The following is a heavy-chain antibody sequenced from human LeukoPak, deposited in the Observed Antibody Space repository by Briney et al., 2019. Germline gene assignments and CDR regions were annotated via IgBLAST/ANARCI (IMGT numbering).Heavy chain of an antibody. J-gene: IGHJ3*02. CDR2: INHSGST. CDR1: GGSFSGYY. CDR3: ARGHEVTAKAFDI. V-gene: IGHV4-34*01. D-gene: IGHD2-21*02. Sequence: SETLSLTCAVYGGSFSGYYWSWIRQPSGKGLEWIGEINHSGSTNYNPSLKSRVTISVDTSKNQFSLKLSSVTAADTAVYYCARGHEVTAKAFDIWGQGTMVTVSS.